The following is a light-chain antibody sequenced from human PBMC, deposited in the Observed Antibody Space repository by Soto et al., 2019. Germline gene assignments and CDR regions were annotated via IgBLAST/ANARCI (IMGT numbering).Light chain of an antibody. Sequence: EIVLTQSPGTLSSSPGERATLSCRASQSVSSSYLAWYQQTPGQAPRLLIYGASSRATGIPDRFSGSGSGTDFTLTISRLEPEDFAVYYCQQCGSSPWTFGQGTKVEIK. J-gene: IGKJ1*01. CDR1: QSVSSSY. V-gene: IGKV3-20*01. CDR3: QQCGSSPWT. CDR2: GAS.